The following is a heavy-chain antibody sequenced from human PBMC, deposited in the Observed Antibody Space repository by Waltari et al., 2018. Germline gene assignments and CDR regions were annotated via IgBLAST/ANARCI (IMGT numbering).Heavy chain of an antibody. J-gene: IGHJ4*02. Sequence: ELQLVESGGGLVQPGGSLRLSCAASGFTVNNNYMSWVRQAPGKGLEWVSIIYSRGATYYAESVKGRFTISRDNARNSLYLQMNSLRDDDTAVYYCASLDTAPSGLAFWGQGTLVTVSS. V-gene: IGHV3-66*01. CDR2: IYSRGAT. CDR1: GFTVNNNY. CDR3: ASLDTAPSGLAF. D-gene: IGHD5-18*01.